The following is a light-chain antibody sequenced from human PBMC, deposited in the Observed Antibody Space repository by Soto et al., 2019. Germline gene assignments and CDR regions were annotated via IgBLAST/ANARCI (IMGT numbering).Light chain of an antibody. Sequence: QSALTQPRSVSGSPGQSVTISCTGTSSDVGGYNYVSWYQQHPGKAPKLMIYDVSKRPSGVPDRFSGSKSGNTASLTISGIQAEDEAEYYCCSYAGSYTHVVFGGGTKLTVL. V-gene: IGLV2-11*01. CDR1: SSDVGGYNY. CDR3: CSYAGSYTHVV. J-gene: IGLJ2*01. CDR2: DVS.